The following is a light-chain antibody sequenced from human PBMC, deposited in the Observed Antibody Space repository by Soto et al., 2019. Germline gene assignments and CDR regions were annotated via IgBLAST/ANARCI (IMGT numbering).Light chain of an antibody. V-gene: IGKV1-5*03. CDR3: QQYNRYSGT. J-gene: IGKJ1*01. CDR1: QSISSW. CDR2: KAS. Sequence: DIQMTQSPSTLSASVGDRVTITCRASQSISSWWAWYQQKPGKAPKLLIYKASSLESGVPSRFSGSGSGTEFTLTISSLQPDDFATYYCQQYNRYSGTFVQGTKVEIK.